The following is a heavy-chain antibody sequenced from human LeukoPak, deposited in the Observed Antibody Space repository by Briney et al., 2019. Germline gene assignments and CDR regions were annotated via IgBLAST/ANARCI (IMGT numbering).Heavy chain of an antibody. V-gene: IGHV3-30-3*01. CDR3: ARDKGGSYYVDYYYYGMDV. D-gene: IGHD1-26*01. J-gene: IGHJ6*02. CDR2: ISYDGSNK. Sequence: GGSLRLSCAASGFTFSSYAMHWVRQAPGKGLEWVPVISYDGSNKYYADSVKGRFTISRDNSKNTLYLQMNSLRAEDTAVYYCARDKGGSYYVDYYYYGMDVWGQGTTVTVSS. CDR1: GFTFSSYA.